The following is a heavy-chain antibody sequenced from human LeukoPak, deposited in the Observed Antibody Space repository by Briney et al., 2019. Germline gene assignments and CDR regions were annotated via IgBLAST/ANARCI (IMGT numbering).Heavy chain of an antibody. CDR1: GFTFSSYG. Sequence: PGGSLRLSCAASGFTFSSYGMHWVRQAPGKGVEWVAVIRYDEINKYYADYVKGRFTISRDNSKNTMYMKMSSLRAEDTAVYYCAKGLEWLLDYMDVWGKGTTVTVSS. V-gene: IGHV3-30*02. J-gene: IGHJ6*03. CDR3: AKGLEWLLDYMDV. D-gene: IGHD3-3*01. CDR2: IRYDEINK.